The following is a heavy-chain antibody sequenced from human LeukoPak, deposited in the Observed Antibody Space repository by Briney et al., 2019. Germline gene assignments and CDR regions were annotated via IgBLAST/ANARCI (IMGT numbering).Heavy chain of an antibody. V-gene: IGHV3-30*02. Sequence: GGSLRLSCAASGFTFSNYDVHWVRQAPGKGLEWVAFIRYDGSNKYYADSVKGRFTISRDNSKNTLYLQMNSLRAEDTAVYYCAKAGNSALRLGELSLHGSWVSYWYFDLWGRGTLVTVSS. J-gene: IGHJ2*01. CDR2: IRYDGSNK. CDR1: GFTFSNYD. CDR3: AKAGNSALRLGELSLHGSWVSYWYFDL. D-gene: IGHD3-16*02.